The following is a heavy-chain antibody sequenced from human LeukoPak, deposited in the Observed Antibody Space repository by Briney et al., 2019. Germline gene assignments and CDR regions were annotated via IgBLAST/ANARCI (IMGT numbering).Heavy chain of an antibody. J-gene: IGHJ4*02. CDR1: GFTFSSYG. D-gene: IGHD3-9*01. CDR3: ARDEGPALNTISVY. CDR2: ISYDGSNE. Sequence: QTGGSLRLSCAASGFTFSSYGMHWVRQAPGKGLEWVAVISYDGSNEYYADSVKGRFTISRDNAKNSLYLQMNSLRAEDTAVYYCARDEGPALNTISVYWGQGTLVTVSS. V-gene: IGHV3-30*03.